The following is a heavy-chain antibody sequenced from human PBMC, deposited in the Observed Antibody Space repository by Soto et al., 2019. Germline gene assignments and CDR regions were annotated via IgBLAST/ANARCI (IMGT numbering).Heavy chain of an antibody. D-gene: IGHD3-3*01. CDR1: GFTFSSYE. V-gene: IGHV3-48*03. CDR2: ISSSGSTI. Sequence: PGGSLRLSCAASGFTFSSYEMNWVRQAPGKGLEWVSYISSSGSTIYYADSVKGRFTISRDNAKNSLYLQMNSLRAEDTAVYYCARDEYDFWSGPTYGMDVWGQGTTVTVS. J-gene: IGHJ6*02. CDR3: ARDEYDFWSGPTYGMDV.